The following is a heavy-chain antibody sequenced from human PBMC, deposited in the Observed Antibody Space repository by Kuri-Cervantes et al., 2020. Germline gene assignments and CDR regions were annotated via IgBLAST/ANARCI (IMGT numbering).Heavy chain of an antibody. CDR1: GGSISSYY. Sequence: SETLSLTSTVSGGSISSYYWSWIRQPAGKGLEWIGRIYTSGSTNSNPSLKSRVTISVDKTKKQFYLNLTSVTAAATAIYYCARDWPGDWNSGQGSYFDIDVWGKGTTVTVSS. D-gene: IGHD1/OR15-1a*01. CDR3: ARDWPGDWNSGQGSYFDIDV. CDR2: IYTSGST. V-gene: IGHV4-4*07. J-gene: IGHJ6*03.